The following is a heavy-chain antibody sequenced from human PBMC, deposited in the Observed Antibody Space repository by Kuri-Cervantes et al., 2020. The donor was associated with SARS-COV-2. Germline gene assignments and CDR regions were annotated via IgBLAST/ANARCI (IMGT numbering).Heavy chain of an antibody. D-gene: IGHD4-17*01. Sequence: GESLKISCAASEFTLRSYSMNWVRQAPGKGLEWVSSISSSSSYIYYADSVKGRFTISRDNAKNSLYLQMNSLRDGDTAVYYCARGVGYGDYTFDYWGQGTLVTVSS. CDR3: ARGVGYGDYTFDY. CDR1: EFTLRSYS. CDR2: ISSSSSYI. V-gene: IGHV3-21*01. J-gene: IGHJ4*02.